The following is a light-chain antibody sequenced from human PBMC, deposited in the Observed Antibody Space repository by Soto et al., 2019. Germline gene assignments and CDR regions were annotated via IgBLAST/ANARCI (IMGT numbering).Light chain of an antibody. CDR3: QQRFAWPNS. J-gene: IGKJ4*01. CDR1: HSVIIY. Sequence: EIVLTQSPATLSLSPGERATLSCRASHSVIIYLAWYQQRPGQTPRLLIYDISTRAAGIPARFSGSVFRTDYTLTISNLEPEDSAVYYCQQRFAWPNSFGGGTKVQI. V-gene: IGKV3-11*01. CDR2: DIS.